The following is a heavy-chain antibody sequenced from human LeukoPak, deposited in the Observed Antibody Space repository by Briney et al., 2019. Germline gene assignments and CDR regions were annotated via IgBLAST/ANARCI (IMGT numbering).Heavy chain of an antibody. V-gene: IGHV3-23*01. CDR3: PKDAISSIAVRRFDY. CDR2: ISGNGGST. J-gene: IGHJ4*02. CDR1: GFTFNNFA. Sequence: GGSLRLSRAASGFTFNNFAMAWVRQAPGKGLEWVSGISGNGGSTYYTDSVKGRFTVSRDNSKNTLFLVMNSLRAEDTAVYYCPKDAISSIAVRRFDYWGQGTLVTVSS. D-gene: IGHD6-6*01.